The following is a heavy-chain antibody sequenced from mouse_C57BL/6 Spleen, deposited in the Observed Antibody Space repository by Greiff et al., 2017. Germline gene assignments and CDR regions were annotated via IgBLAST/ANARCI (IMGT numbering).Heavy chain of an antibody. D-gene: IGHD1-1*01. CDR1: GYTFTSYW. J-gene: IGHJ4*01. Sequence: QVQLQQPGAELVMPGASVKLSCKASGYTFTSYWMHWVKQRPGQGLEWIGEIDPSDSYTNYNHKIKGKSTLTVDKSSSTAYMQLSSLTSEDSAVYYCARWGTVVATRGNAMDYWGQGTSVTVSS. CDR2: IDPSDSYT. V-gene: IGHV1-69*01. CDR3: ARWGTVVATRGNAMDY.